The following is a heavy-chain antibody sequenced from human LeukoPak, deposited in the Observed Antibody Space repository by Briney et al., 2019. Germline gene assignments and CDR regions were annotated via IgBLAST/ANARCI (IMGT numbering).Heavy chain of an antibody. J-gene: IGHJ6*02. CDR1: GFTFSSYE. V-gene: IGHV3-48*03. CDR2: ITSSGRII. Sequence: GGSLRLSCAASGFTFSSYEMNWVRQAPGKGLEWVAYITSSGRIIYYADSVKGRFTISRDNTKNSLYLQMNSLRAEDTAVYYCASTGGYGSGTYDYYYFGMDVWGQGTTVTVSS. D-gene: IGHD3-10*01. CDR3: ASTGGYGSGTYDYYYFGMDV.